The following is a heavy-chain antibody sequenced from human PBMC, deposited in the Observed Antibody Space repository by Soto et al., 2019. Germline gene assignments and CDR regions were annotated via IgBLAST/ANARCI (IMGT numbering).Heavy chain of an antibody. J-gene: IGHJ3*02. CDR3: ARAGGCSGGSCYKTNDAFDI. Sequence: ESGGGVVQPGRSLRLSCAASGFTFSSYGMHWVRQAPGKGLEWVAVIWYDGSNKYYADSVKGRFTISRDNSKNTLYLQMNSLRAEDTAVYYCARAGGCSGGSCYKTNDAFDIWGQGTMVTVSS. V-gene: IGHV3-33*01. CDR1: GFTFSSYG. CDR2: IWYDGSNK. D-gene: IGHD2-15*01.